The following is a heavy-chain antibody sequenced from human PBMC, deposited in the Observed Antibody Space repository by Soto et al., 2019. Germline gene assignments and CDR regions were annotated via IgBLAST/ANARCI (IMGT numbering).Heavy chain of an antibody. CDR3: AKDLEGDGGLYSSSPYFDY. J-gene: IGHJ4*02. Sequence: GGSLRLSCAASGFTFSSYGMHWVRQAPGKGLEWVVVISYDGSNKYYADSVKGRFTISRDNSKNTLYLQMNSLRAEDTAVYYCAKDLEGDGGLYSSSPYFDYWGQGTLVTVSS. V-gene: IGHV3-30*18. CDR1: GFTFSSYG. D-gene: IGHD6-6*01. CDR2: ISYDGSNK.